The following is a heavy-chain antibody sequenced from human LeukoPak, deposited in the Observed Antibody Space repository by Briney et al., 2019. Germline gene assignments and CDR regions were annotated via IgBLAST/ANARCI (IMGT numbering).Heavy chain of an antibody. CDR3: AREGLMTTVVSRRCDAFDI. D-gene: IGHD4-23*01. Sequence: GGSLRLSCAASGFTFSSYAMHWVRQAPGKGLEWVAVISYDGSNKYYADSVKGRFTISRDNSKNTLYLQMNSLRAEDTAVYYCAREGLMTTVVSRRCDAFDIWGQGTMVTVSS. J-gene: IGHJ3*02. V-gene: IGHV3-30-3*01. CDR2: ISYDGSNK. CDR1: GFTFSSYA.